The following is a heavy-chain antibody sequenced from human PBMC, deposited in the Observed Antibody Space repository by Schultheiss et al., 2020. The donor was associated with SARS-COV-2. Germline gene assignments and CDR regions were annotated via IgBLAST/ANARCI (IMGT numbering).Heavy chain of an antibody. Sequence: SVKVSCKASGGTFSSYAISWVRQAPGQGLEWMGWISAYNGNTNYAQKFQGRVTITADESTSTAYMELSSLRSEDTAVYYCARGLGSMVRGVINWFDPWGQGTLVTVSS. CDR1: GGTFSSYA. V-gene: IGHV1-69*13. D-gene: IGHD3-10*01. CDR3: ARGLGSMVRGVINWFDP. CDR2: ISAYNGNT. J-gene: IGHJ5*02.